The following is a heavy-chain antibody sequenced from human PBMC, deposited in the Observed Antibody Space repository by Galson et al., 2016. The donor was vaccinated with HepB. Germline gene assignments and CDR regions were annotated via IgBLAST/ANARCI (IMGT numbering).Heavy chain of an antibody. V-gene: IGHV5-51*01. CDR3: ARSNDTYYYDSRGYYQYAMDV. Sequence: QSGAEVKKPGQSLKISCKGFGYSFTNYWIGWVRQMPGKGLEWMGIIYPGDSDTTYSPPFQGQVTISTDKSISTAYLQWSSRKASATAMYYCARSNDTYYYDSRGYYQYAMDVWGQGTTVTVSS. J-gene: IGHJ6*02. CDR2: IYPGDSDT. CDR1: GYSFTNYW. D-gene: IGHD3-22*01.